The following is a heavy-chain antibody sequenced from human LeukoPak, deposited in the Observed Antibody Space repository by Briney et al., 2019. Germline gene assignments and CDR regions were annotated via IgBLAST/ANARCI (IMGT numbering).Heavy chain of an antibody. CDR1: GDSFSSGSYY. CDR3: ARDLWSTGAGVFDF. Sequence: SETLSLTCTVSGDSFSSGSYYWGWIRQSPGKGLEWIGSIYSTGNTLYTPSLKSRVAISVDTSKNSFSLNLHSVTAADTAVYYCARDLWSTGAGVFDFWGQGALVAVSS. D-gene: IGHD2-21*01. CDR2: IYSTGNT. J-gene: IGHJ4*02. V-gene: IGHV4-39*07.